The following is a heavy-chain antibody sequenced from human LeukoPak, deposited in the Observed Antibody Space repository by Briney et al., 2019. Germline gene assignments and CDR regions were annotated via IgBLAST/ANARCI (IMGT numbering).Heavy chain of an antibody. D-gene: IGHD3-10*01. V-gene: IGHV3-11*01. CDR1: GFTFSDYY. J-gene: IGHJ4*02. CDR2: VSQSGTTV. CDR3: AREGHTYGSDY. Sequence: PGGSLRLSCAASGFTFSDYYMSWVRQAPGKGLEWVSYVSQSGTTVYYADSVKGRFTISRDNGKNSLYLQMNSLRADDTAVYYCAREGHTYGSDYWGQGTLVTVSS.